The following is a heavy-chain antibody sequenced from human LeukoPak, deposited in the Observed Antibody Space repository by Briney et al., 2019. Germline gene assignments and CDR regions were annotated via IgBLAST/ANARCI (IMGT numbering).Heavy chain of an antibody. Sequence: PGGSLRLSCAASGFTFDDYAMHWVRQAPGKGLEWVSAISGSGGSTYYADSVKGRFTISRDNSKNTLYLQMNSLRAEDTAVYYCAKSPWRGSGRYFGAFDIWGQGTMVTVSS. J-gene: IGHJ3*02. CDR3: AKSPWRGSGRYFGAFDI. CDR1: GFTFDDYA. D-gene: IGHD6-19*01. CDR2: ISGSGGST. V-gene: IGHV3-23*01.